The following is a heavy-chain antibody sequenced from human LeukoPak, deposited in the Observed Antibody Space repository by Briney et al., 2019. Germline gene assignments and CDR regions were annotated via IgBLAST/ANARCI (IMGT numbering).Heavy chain of an antibody. CDR1: GFTFSSYS. D-gene: IGHD3-22*01. J-gene: IGHJ3*02. CDR3: ARGGTMIVVALPFDI. CDR2: ISSSSSTI. V-gene: IGHV3-48*01. Sequence: PGGSLRLSCAASGFTFSSYSMNWVRQAPGKGLEWVSYISSSSSTIHYADSVKRRFPISRDNAKNPLHLQMNGLRAEDTAVYFCARGGTMIVVALPFDIWGQGTMVTVSS.